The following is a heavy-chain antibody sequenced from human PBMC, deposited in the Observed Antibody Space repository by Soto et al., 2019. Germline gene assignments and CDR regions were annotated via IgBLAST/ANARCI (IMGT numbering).Heavy chain of an antibody. Sequence: SETLSLTCAVSGDSISSSSYYWGWIRQPPGKGLEWIGNIYYSGSTYYNPSLKSRVTISLDTSKNQFSLKLNSVTAADTAVYYCARRGVNTALGGEAGYDNWGQGALVTVSS. CDR3: ARRGVNTALGGEAGYDN. CDR1: GDSISSSSYY. CDR2: IYYSGST. D-gene: IGHD5-18*01. J-gene: IGHJ4*02. V-gene: IGHV4-39*01.